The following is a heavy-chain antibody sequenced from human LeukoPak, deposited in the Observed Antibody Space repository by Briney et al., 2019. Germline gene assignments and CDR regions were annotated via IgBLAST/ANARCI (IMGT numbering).Heavy chain of an antibody. CDR1: GYSISSGYY. Sequence: PSETLSLTCTVSGYSISSGYYWSWIRQPPGKGLEWIGEINHSGSTNYNPSLKSRVTISVDTSKNQFSLKLSSVTAADTAVYYCARARKLYSYAVLAAFDYWGQGTLVTVSS. V-gene: IGHV4-38-2*02. CDR3: ARARKLYSYAVLAAFDY. D-gene: IGHD5-18*01. CDR2: INHSGST. J-gene: IGHJ4*02.